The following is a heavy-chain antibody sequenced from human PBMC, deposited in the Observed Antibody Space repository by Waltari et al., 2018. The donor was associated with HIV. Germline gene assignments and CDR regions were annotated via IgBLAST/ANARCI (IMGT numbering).Heavy chain of an antibody. J-gene: IGHJ4*02. CDR1: GFVFSSSS. V-gene: IGHV3-48*02. Sequence: EVQVVVSGGGLVQHEESLRLSCAASGFVFSSSSMNWVRQAPGEGLEWISFISSSGSTIYYADSVKGRFTVSRDNAENSLYLQMNSLRDEDTAVYYCVRDPKTSWGELDYWGQGTLVAVSS. D-gene: IGHD3-16*01. CDR3: VRDPKTSWGELDY. CDR2: ISSSGSTI.